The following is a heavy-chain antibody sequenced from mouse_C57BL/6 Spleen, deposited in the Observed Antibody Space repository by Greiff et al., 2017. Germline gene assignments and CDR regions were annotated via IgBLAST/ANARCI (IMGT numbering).Heavy chain of an antibody. D-gene: IGHD4-1*01. J-gene: IGHJ3*01. CDR3: ARELGGFAY. Sequence: DVKLVESGGGLVKPGGSLKLSCAASGFTFSSYAMSWVRQTPEKRLEWVATISDGGSYTYYTDNVKGRFTISRDNAKNNLYLQMSHLKSEDTAMYYCARELGGFAYWGQGTLVTVSA. CDR1: GFTFSSYA. V-gene: IGHV5-4*01. CDR2: ISDGGSYT.